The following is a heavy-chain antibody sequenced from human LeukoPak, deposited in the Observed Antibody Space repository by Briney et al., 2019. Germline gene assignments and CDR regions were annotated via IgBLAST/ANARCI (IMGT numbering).Heavy chain of an antibody. CDR2: ISGSGGST. V-gene: IGHV3-23*01. CDR1: GFTFSSYA. J-gene: IGHJ3*02. Sequence: GGSLRLSCAASGFTFSSYAMSWVRQAPGKGLEWVSAISGSGGSTYYADSVKGRFTISRDNSKNSLYLQMVTVRAEDTAVYYCEKSLTYYDFWSGYYRDDDAFDIWGQGTMVTVSS. CDR3: EKSLTYYDFWSGYYRDDDAFDI. D-gene: IGHD3-3*01.